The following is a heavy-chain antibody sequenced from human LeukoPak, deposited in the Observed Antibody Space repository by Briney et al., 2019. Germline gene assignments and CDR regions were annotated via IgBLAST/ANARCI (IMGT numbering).Heavy chain of an antibody. D-gene: IGHD4-11*01. CDR2: VKPGGTEK. CDR3: FAETTTGDDY. Sequence: PGGSLRLSCAASGFTFSSYRMNWVRQAPGKGLEWVANVKPGGTEKYYVDSVKGRFTISRDNAKSSLYLQMNSLRAEDTAIYYFFAETTTGDDYGGKGPLFTVS. CDR1: GFTFSSYR. V-gene: IGHV3-7*05. J-gene: IGHJ4*02.